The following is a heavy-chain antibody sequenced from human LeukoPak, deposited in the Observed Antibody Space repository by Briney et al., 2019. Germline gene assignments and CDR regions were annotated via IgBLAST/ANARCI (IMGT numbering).Heavy chain of an antibody. CDR3: ARGRLGPAGYYNGVVDY. CDR1: GFTFSSYD. CDR2: IGTAGDT. D-gene: IGHD3-9*01. V-gene: IGHV3-13*01. Sequence: PGGSLRLSCAASGFTFSSYDMHWVRQATGEGVEWVSAIGTAGDTYYPGSVKGRFTISRENAKNSLYLQMNSLRAGDTAVYYCARGRLGPAGYYNGVVDYWGQGTLVTVSS. J-gene: IGHJ4*02.